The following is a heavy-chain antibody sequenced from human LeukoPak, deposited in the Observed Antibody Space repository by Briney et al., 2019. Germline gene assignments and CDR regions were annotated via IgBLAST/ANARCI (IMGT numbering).Heavy chain of an antibody. D-gene: IGHD2-21*02. CDR3: ARHVRRKDCGGDCYPNDYYGMDV. CDR1: VGSISTTSYY. Sequence: SETLSLTCTVSVGSISTTSYYWGWIRQPAGKGLEWIGYIYNSGSTNYNPSLKSRVTISLDTSRNQFSLRLNSVTAADTAVYYCARHVRRKDCGGDCYPNDYYGMDVWGQGTTVTVSS. CDR2: IYNSGST. J-gene: IGHJ6*02. V-gene: IGHV4-61*10.